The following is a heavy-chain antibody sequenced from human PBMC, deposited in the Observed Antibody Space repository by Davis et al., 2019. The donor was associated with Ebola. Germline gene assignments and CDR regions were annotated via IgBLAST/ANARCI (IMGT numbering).Heavy chain of an antibody. D-gene: IGHD6-13*01. CDR1: GFTFSSYG. CDR3: ARDGGIAAAGREGYYYYMDV. V-gene: IGHV3-30*03. Sequence: PGGSLRLFCAASGFTFSSYGMHWVRQAPGKGLEWVAVISYDGSNKYYADSVKGRFTISRDNSKNTLYLQMNSLRAEDTAVYYCARDGGIAAAGREGYYYYMDVWGKGTTVTVSS. CDR2: ISYDGSNK. J-gene: IGHJ6*03.